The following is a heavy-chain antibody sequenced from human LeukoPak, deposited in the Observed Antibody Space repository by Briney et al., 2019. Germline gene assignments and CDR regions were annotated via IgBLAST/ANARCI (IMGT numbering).Heavy chain of an antibody. CDR2: ISNDGSTT. CDR3: ATGVTWSLES. CDR1: GFTIYRFP. V-gene: IGHV3-30*04. D-gene: IGHD2-8*01. Sequence: GGSLRLSCAASGFTIYRFPMLWLRQAPGKGLEWVAAISNDGSTTYDADSVKGRFTISRDKSKNTLYLQMKSLRPEDTALYYCATGVTWSLESRGQGTMVAVSS. J-gene: IGHJ4*02.